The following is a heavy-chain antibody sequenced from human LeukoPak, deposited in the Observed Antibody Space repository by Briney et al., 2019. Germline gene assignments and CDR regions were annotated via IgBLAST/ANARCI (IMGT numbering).Heavy chain of an antibody. Sequence: PSETLSLTCTVSGGPISSGGYYWSWIRQHPGKGLEWIGYIYYSGSTYYNPSLKSRVTISVDTSKNQFSLKLSSVTAADTAVYYCARGLTLDAFDIWGQGTMVTVSS. CDR3: ARGLTLDAFDI. CDR1: GGPISSGGYY. V-gene: IGHV4-31*03. CDR2: IYYSGST. J-gene: IGHJ3*02.